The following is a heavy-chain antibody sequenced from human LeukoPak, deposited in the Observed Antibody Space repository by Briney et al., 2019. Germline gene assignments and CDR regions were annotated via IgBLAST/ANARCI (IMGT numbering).Heavy chain of an antibody. D-gene: IGHD3-10*01. CDR1: GFTFSTYE. J-gene: IGHJ4*02. Sequence: GGSLRLSCAASGFTFSTYEMNWVRQAPGKGLEWVAVISYDGRNKYYADFVKGRFTISRDNSKNTLYLQMNSLRAEDTAVYYCARTVPGGSGSYYSGFDYWGQGTLVTVSS. V-gene: IGHV3-30*04. CDR2: ISYDGRNK. CDR3: ARTVPGGSGSYYSGFDY.